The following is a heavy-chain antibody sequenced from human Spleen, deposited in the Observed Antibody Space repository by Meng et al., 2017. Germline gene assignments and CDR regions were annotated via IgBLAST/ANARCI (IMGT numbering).Heavy chain of an antibody. J-gene: IGHJ4*02. CDR1: GGSISSYY. V-gene: IGHV4-59*01. CDR3: ARDSSVAPYYFDY. Sequence: GSLRLSCTVSGGSISSYYWSWIRQPPGKGLEWIGYIYYSGSTNYNPSLKSRVTISVDTSKNQFSLKLSSVTAADTAVYYCARDSSVAPYYFDYRGQGTLVTVSS. CDR2: IYYSGST. D-gene: IGHD4-23*01.